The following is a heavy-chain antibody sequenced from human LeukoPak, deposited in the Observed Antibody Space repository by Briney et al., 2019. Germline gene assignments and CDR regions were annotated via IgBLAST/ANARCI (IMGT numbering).Heavy chain of an antibody. Sequence: GGSLRLSCAAPGFTFSISDMHWVRQAPGKGLQWVAFISYDGSKKHCADSVQGRCTISRDNSKNTLSLQLNSLRPDDTAVFYCSQGLLSWGQGTLLTVAA. CDR2: ISYDGSKK. J-gene: IGHJ5*02. CDR1: GFTFSISD. CDR3: SQGLLS. V-gene: IGHV3-30*02.